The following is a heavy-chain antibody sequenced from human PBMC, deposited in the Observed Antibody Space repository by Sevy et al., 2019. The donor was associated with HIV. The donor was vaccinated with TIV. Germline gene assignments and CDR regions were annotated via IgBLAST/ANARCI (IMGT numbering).Heavy chain of an antibody. CDR3: ARGASLYSSSIIEYDY. J-gene: IGHJ4*02. V-gene: IGHV1-8*01. CDR2: MNPNSGNT. CDR1: GYTFTFYD. D-gene: IGHD6-6*01. Sequence: ASVKVSCKASGYTFTFYDINWVRQATGQGLEWEGWMNPNSGNTGNAQKFQGRVTMTRNTSISTAYMELSSLRSEDTAVFYCARGASLYSSSIIEYDYWGQGTLVTVSS.